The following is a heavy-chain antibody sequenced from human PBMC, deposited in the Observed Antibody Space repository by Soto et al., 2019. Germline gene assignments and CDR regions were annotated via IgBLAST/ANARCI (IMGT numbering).Heavy chain of an antibody. CDR1: GGSFSGYY. J-gene: IGHJ4*02. CDR2: INHSGST. Sequence: SETLSLTCAVYGGSFSGYYWSWIRQPPGKGLEWIGEINHSGSTNYNPSLKSRVTISVDTSKNQFSLKLSSVTAADTAVYYCARGREREVNIVVVPAAAVDFDYWGQGTLVTVSS. V-gene: IGHV4-34*01. CDR3: ARGREREVNIVVVPAAAVDFDY. D-gene: IGHD2-2*01.